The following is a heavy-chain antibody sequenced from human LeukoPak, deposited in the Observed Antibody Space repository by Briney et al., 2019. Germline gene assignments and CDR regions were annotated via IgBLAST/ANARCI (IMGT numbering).Heavy chain of an antibody. CDR1: GFTFSSYG. CDR3: ARGPYYYDISGSPRGDY. D-gene: IGHD3-22*01. V-gene: IGHV3-33*08. J-gene: IGHJ4*02. Sequence: GRSLRLSCAASGFTFSSYGMHWVRQAPGKGLEWVALIWYDGTNKYYADSVKGRFTISRDSSKNTLYLQMNNLRAEDTAVYYCARGPYYYDISGSPRGDYWGQGTLVTVSS. CDR2: IWYDGTNK.